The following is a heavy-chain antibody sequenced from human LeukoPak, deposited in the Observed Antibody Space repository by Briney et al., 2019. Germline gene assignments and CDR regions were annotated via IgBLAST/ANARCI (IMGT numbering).Heavy chain of an antibody. J-gene: IGHJ4*02. D-gene: IGHD3-22*01. CDR1: GGSISSYY. CDR2: IYYSGST. Sequence: SETLSLTCTVSGGSISSYYWSWIRQPPGKGLEWIGYIYYSGSTNYNPSLKSRVTISVDTSKNRFSLKLSSVTAADTAVYYCARHSRSNSNYYDSSGYPRTGDDHYYFDYWGQGTLVTVSS. CDR3: ARHSRSNSNYYDSSGYPRTGDDHYYFDY. V-gene: IGHV4-59*08.